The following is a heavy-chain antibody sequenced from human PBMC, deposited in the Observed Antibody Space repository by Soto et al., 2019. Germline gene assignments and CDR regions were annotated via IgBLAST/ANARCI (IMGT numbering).Heavy chain of an antibody. CDR3: ARDKNKDYDILTGYDY. Sequence: ASVKVSCKVSGYTLTELSMHWVRQAPGKGLEWMGGFNAGNGKTNYAQKFQGRVTMTADTSTSTAYMELSSLRSDDTAVYYCARDKNKDYDILTGYDYWGQGTLVTVSS. CDR1: GYTLTELS. CDR2: FNAGNGKT. V-gene: IGHV1-24*01. D-gene: IGHD3-9*01. J-gene: IGHJ4*02.